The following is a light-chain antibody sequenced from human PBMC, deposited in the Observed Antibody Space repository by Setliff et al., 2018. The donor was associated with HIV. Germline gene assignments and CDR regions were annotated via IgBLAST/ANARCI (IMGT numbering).Light chain of an antibody. V-gene: IGLV2-14*01. Sequence: QSVLSQPASVSGSPGQSITFSCTGTSSDVGAYNFVSWYQQHPGRAPKLVIYEVNRRPSGVSNRFSGSKSGDTASLTISGLQAEDEADYYCSSYTRGATYVFGSGTKSPS. CDR2: EVN. CDR1: SSDVGAYNF. J-gene: IGLJ1*01. CDR3: SSYTRGATYV.